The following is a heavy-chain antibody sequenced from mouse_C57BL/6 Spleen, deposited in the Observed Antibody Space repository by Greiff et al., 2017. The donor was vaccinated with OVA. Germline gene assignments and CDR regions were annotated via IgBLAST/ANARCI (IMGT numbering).Heavy chain of an antibody. CDR2: IRDAGSYT. CDR1: GFTFSIYA. CDR3: ARGSYLYYFDY. V-gene: IGHV5-4*03. D-gene: IGHD1-1*01. J-gene: IGHJ2*01. Sequence: EVKVVESGGGLVKPGGSLKLSCAASGFTFSIYAMSWVRQTPEKRLEWVATIRDAGSYTYYPDNVKGRFTISRDKAKNKLYLQMSHLKSEDTAMYYCARGSYLYYFDYWGQGSTLTVSS.